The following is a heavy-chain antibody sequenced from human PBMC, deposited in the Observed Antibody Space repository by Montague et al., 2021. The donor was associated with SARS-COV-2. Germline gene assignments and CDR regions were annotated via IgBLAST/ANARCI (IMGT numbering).Heavy chain of an antibody. J-gene: IGHJ5*02. CDR3: ARERRYCSGGSCYSGWFDP. Sequence: SETLSLTCTVSGDSISRGYYWGWIRQPPGKGLEWIGSIYHSGSTYYNPSLKSRVTISVDTSKNQFSLKLSSVTAADTAVYYCARERRYCSGGSCYSGWFDPWGQGTLVTVSS. CDR2: IYHSGST. CDR1: GDSISRGYY. V-gene: IGHV4-38-2*02. D-gene: IGHD2-15*01.